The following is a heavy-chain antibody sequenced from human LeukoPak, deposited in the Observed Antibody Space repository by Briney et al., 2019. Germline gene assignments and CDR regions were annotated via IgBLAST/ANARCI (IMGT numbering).Heavy chain of an antibody. CDR2: ISTYSDNT. CDR1: GYTFTSYG. V-gene: IGHV1-18*01. Sequence: EASVKVPCKASGYTFTSYGVTWVRQAPGQGLEWMGWISTYSDNTNYAQKFQGRVTMTTDTSTSTAYMELRSLTSDDTAVYYCARDLPYSSSSAIPFDYWGQGTLVTVSS. D-gene: IGHD6-6*01. CDR3: ARDLPYSSSSAIPFDY. J-gene: IGHJ4*02.